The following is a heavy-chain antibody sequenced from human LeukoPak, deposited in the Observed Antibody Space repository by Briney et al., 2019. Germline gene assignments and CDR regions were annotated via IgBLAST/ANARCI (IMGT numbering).Heavy chain of an antibody. Sequence: PGGSLRLSCAASGFTFSSYEMNWVRQAPGKGLEWVSYISSSGSTIYYADSVKGRFTISRDNAKNSLYLQMNSPRAEDTAVYYCAREEYSYGYSYGMDVWGKGTTVTVSS. J-gene: IGHJ6*04. CDR3: AREEYSYGYSYGMDV. CDR2: ISSSGSTI. CDR1: GFTFSSYE. D-gene: IGHD5-18*01. V-gene: IGHV3-48*03.